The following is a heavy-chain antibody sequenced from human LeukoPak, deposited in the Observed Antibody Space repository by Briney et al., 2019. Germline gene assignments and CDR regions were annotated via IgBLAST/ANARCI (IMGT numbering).Heavy chain of an antibody. J-gene: IGHJ3*02. CDR3: ARGQLYSSSWYISAFDI. V-gene: IGHV3-11*01. Sequence: GGSLRLSCAASGFTFSDYYMSWIRQAPGKGLEWVAYISSSGDIIYLADSVKGRFTTSRDNANNSLYLQMNSLRAEDTAVYYCARGQLYSSSWYISAFDIWGQGTMVTVSS. CDR2: ISSSGDII. CDR1: GFTFSDYY. D-gene: IGHD6-13*01.